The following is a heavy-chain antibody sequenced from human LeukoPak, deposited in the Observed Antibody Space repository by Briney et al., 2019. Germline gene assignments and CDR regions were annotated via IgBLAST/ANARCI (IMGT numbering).Heavy chain of an antibody. CDR3: ARGDYDFWSGYYWFDY. CDR2: TYYRSKWYN. V-gene: IGHV6-1*01. Sequence: SQTLSLTCAISGDSVSSNSAAWNWIRQSPSRGLEWLGRTYYRSKWYNDYAVSVKSRITINLDTSKNQFSLQLNSVTPEDTAVYYCARGDYDFWSGYYWFDYWGQGTLVTVPS. CDR1: GDSVSSNSAA. D-gene: IGHD3-3*01. J-gene: IGHJ4*02.